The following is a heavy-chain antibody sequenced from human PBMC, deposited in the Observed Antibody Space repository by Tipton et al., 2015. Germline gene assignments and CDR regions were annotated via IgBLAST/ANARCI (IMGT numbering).Heavy chain of an antibody. D-gene: IGHD6-19*01. CDR1: GFTLSAYW. CDR2: IKQDGSEK. J-gene: IGHJ6*02. V-gene: IGHV3-7*01. CDR3: ARGRSTGWHLWDYYYYGMDV. Sequence: GSLRLSCAASGFTLSAYWMSWVRQAPGKGLEWVANIKQDGSEKHHVDSVEGRFTISRDNAKNSLFLQMNRLRAEDTAVYYCARGRSTGWHLWDYYYYGMDVWGQGTTVTVSS.